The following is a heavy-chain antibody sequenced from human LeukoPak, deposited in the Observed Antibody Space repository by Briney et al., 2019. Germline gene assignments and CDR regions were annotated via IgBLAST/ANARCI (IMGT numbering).Heavy chain of an antibody. CDR2: IWYDGSNK. CDR3: AKDAELRLDY. V-gene: IGHV3-33*06. J-gene: IGHJ4*02. D-gene: IGHD1-7*01. Sequence: GGSLRLSCAASGFTFSSYGMHWVRQAPGKGLEWVAVIWYDGSNKYCADSVKGRFTISRDNSKNTLYLQMNSLRAEDTAVYYCAKDAELRLDYWGQGTLVTVSS. CDR1: GFTFSSYG.